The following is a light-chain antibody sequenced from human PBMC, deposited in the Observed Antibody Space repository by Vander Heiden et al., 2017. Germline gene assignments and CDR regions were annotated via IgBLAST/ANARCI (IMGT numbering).Light chain of an antibody. CDR1: QSVSRD. J-gene: IGKJ4*01. CDR3: QQYDNWPPLT. V-gene: IGKV3-15*01. Sequence: EIVMTQSPATLSVSPGERVTLSCRASQSVSRDLAWYQQKPGQAPRLLIYRASTRATGIPARFSGSGSGTEFTLTISSLQSEDFAVYFCQQYDNWPPLTFGGGTKVEIK. CDR2: RAS.